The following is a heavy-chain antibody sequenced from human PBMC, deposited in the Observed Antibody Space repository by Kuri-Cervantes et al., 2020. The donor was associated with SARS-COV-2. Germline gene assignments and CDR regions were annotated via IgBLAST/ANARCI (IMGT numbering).Heavy chain of an antibody. V-gene: IGHV3-23*01. CDR2: ISGSGETI. Sequence: GGSLRLSCAASGLTFRSYAMTWVRQAPGKGLEWDSVISGSGETIHYADSVQGRFTISRDNSKKMLYLQMKSLRAEDTATYYCALEIMSFFGMDVWGQGTTVTVSS. J-gene: IGHJ6*02. CDR3: ALEIMSFFGMDV. CDR1: GLTFRSYA. D-gene: IGHD2-8*01.